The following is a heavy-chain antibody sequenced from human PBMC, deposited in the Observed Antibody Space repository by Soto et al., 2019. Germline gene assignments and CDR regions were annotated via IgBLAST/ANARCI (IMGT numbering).Heavy chain of an antibody. J-gene: IGHJ4*02. D-gene: IGHD6-19*01. CDR1: GFTFSSYG. CDR2: ISYDGSNK. V-gene: IGHV3-30*18. CDR3: AKSYSSGWIFDY. Sequence: GGSLRLSCAASGFTFSSYGMHWVRQAPGKGLEWVAVISYDGSNKYYADSVKGRFTISRDNSKNTLYLQMNSLRAEDTAVYYCAKSYSSGWIFDYWGQGTLVTVSS.